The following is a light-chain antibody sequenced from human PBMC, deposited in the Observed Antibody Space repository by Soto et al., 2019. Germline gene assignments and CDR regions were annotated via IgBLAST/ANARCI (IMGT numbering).Light chain of an antibody. CDR3: SSSTNTNTLVI. V-gene: IGLV2-14*01. CDR1: SSEIGRYKF. J-gene: IGLJ2*01. Sequence: QSALPQPASVYGSPGQSITISCTGTSSEIGRYKFVSWVQQHPGKAPKLMIFEGTNRPSGVSNRFSGSKSGNTASLTISGIQAEDEAIYFCSSSTNTNTLVIFGGGTKVTVL. CDR2: EGT.